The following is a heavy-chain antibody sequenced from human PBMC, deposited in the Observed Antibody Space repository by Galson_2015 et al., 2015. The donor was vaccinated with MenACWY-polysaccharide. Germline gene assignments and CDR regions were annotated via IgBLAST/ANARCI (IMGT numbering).Heavy chain of an antibody. CDR2: IHYTGRT. J-gene: IGHJ4*02. Sequence: SLTCTVSGGSIINNDNYWSWIRRPPGKGLEWIGYIHYTGRTYFNPSLKSRLTISVDTSKNQFSLKLTSVTAADTAIYYCARGFYDILTRYPKNFDYWGQGTLVTVSS. D-gene: IGHD3-9*01. CDR1: GGSIINNDNY. CDR3: ARGFYDILTRYPKNFDY. V-gene: IGHV4-30-4*01.